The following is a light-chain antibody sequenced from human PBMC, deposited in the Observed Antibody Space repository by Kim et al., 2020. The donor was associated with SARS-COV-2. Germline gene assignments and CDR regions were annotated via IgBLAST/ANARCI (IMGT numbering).Light chain of an antibody. CDR3: SSYTSSSTLV. CDR2: EVS. J-gene: IGLJ2*01. V-gene: IGLV2-18*02. Sequence: GQSVTLSGTGTSSDVGSYNRVSWYQQPPGTAPKLMIYEVSNRPSGVPDRFSGSKSGNTASLTISGLQAEDEADYYCSSYTSSSTLVFGGGTQLTVL. CDR1: SSDVGSYNR.